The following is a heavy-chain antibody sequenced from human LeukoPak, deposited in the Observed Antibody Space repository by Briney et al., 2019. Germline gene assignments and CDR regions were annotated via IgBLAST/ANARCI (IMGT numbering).Heavy chain of an antibody. Sequence: PGGSLRLSCAASGFTFSSYSMNWVRQAPGKGLEWVSYISSSSSTKYYADSVKGRFTISRDNAKNSLYLQMNSLRAEDTAVYYCARDISAMIVVVINRGAFDIWGQGTMVTVSS. J-gene: IGHJ3*02. CDR3: ARDISAMIVVVINRGAFDI. D-gene: IGHD3-22*01. CDR2: ISSSSSTK. CDR1: GFTFSSYS. V-gene: IGHV3-48*01.